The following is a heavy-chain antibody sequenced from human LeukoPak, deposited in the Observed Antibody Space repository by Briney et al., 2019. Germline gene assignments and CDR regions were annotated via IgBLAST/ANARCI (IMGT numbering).Heavy chain of an antibody. CDR3: ARGVGICSGGSCYSYYYYMDV. V-gene: IGHV1-8*03. CDR1: GYAFTSYD. J-gene: IGHJ6*03. D-gene: IGHD2-15*01. Sequence: ASVKVSCKASGYAFTSYDINWVRQATGQGLEWMGWMNPNSGNTGYAQKFQGRVTITRNTSISTAYMELSSLRSEDTAVYYCARGVGICSGGSCYSYYYYMDVWGKGTTVTVSS. CDR2: MNPNSGNT.